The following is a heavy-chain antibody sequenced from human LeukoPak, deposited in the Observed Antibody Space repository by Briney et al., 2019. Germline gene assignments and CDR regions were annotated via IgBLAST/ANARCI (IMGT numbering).Heavy chain of an antibody. CDR1: GYTFTSYA. V-gene: IGHV1-3*01. CDR2: INAGNGNT. Sequence: ASVKVSCKAFGYTFTSYAMHWVRQAPGQRLEWMEWINAGNGNTKYSQKFQGRVTITRDTSASTAYMELSSLRSEDTAVYYCARDEAVGGSGSYYTPPTGYWGQGTLVTVPS. J-gene: IGHJ4*02. D-gene: IGHD3-10*01. CDR3: ARDEAVGGSGSYYTPPTGY.